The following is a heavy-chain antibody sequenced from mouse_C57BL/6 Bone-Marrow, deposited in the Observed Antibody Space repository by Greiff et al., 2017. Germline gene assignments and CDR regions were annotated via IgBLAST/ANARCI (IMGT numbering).Heavy chain of an antibody. CDR3: ARDRTMVTAGAFDY. Sequence: EVQGVESGGGLVKPGGSLKLSCAASGFTFSSYAMSWVRQTPEKRLEWVATISDGGSYTYYPDNVKGRFTISRDNAKNNLYLQMSHLKSEDTAMYYCARDRTMVTAGAFDYWGQGTTLTVSS. V-gene: IGHV5-4*01. J-gene: IGHJ2*01. CDR1: GFTFSSYA. D-gene: IGHD2-2*01. CDR2: ISDGGSYT.